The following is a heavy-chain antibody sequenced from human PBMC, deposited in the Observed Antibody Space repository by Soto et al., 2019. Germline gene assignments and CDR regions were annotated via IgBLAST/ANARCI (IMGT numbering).Heavy chain of an antibody. Sequence: QVQLVESGGGLVKPGGSLRLSCAASGFTFSDYYMSWIRQAPGKGLEWVSYISSSGSTIYYADSVKGRFTISRDNAKNSRNLQMNSLRAEDTAVYYCAKSTPTRYYYYMDVWGKGPTVTASS. CDR1: GFTFSDYY. D-gene: IGHD2-15*01. V-gene: IGHV3-11*01. CDR2: ISSSGSTI. CDR3: AKSTPTRYYYYMDV. J-gene: IGHJ6*03.